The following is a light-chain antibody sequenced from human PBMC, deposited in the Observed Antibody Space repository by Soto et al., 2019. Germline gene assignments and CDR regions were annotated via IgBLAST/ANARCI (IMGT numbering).Light chain of an antibody. CDR2: GAS. CDR3: QQYLTSPRRK. CDR1: QSVSSY. J-gene: IGKJ1*01. V-gene: IGKV3-20*01. Sequence: IVLTHSPATLSLSPWERATLSCRASQSVSSYLAWYQQKPGQAPRLLIYGASSRATGIPDRISGSGSGTDFTLTFSRLEPEDFAVYYCQQYLTSPRRKFGQGTKVDIK.